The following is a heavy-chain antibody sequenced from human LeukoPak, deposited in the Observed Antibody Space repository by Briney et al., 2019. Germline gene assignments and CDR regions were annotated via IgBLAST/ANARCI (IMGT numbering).Heavy chain of an antibody. J-gene: IGHJ4*02. Sequence: GSLRLSCAASGFTVSSDFMTWVRQAPGKGLEWVSIIHGDGSAYYADSVRGRFTVSRDISKNTLFLQMVGLRAEDTALYYCANRGFWGQGTLVTVSS. CDR3: ANRGF. CDR2: IHGDGSA. CDR1: GFTVSSDF. V-gene: IGHV3-53*01.